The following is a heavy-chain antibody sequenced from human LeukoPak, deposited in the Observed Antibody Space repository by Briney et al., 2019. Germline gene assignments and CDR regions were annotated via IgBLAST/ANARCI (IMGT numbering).Heavy chain of an antibody. J-gene: IGHJ4*02. CDR2: INPSGGST. CDR3: AGDLKAVAAIFDY. Sequence: ASVKVSCKASGYTLTSYYMHWVRQAPGQGLEWMGIINPSGGSTSYAQRFQGRVTMTRDTSTSTVYMELSSLRSEDTAVYYCAGDLKAVAAIFDYWGQGTLVTVSS. D-gene: IGHD6-19*01. V-gene: IGHV1-46*01. CDR1: GYTLTSYY.